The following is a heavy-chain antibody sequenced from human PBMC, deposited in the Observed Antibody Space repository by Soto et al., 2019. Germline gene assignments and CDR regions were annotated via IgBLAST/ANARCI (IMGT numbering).Heavy chain of an antibody. D-gene: IGHD6-19*01. CDR1: GFTFSSYA. CDR2: ISGSGGRT. CDR3: AKSGSSSGWYLDFDY. Sequence: EVQLLESGGGLVQPGGSLRLSCAASGFTFSSYAMSWVRQAPGKGLEWVSAISGSGGRTYYADSVKGRFTISRDNSKNTLYLQMNSLRAEHTAVYYCAKSGSSSGWYLDFDYWGQGTLVTVSS. J-gene: IGHJ4*02. V-gene: IGHV3-23*01.